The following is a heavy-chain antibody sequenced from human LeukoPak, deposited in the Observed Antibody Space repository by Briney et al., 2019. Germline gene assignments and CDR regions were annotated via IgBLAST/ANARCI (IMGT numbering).Heavy chain of an antibody. J-gene: IGHJ4*02. Sequence: GESLKISCKGLGYSFSSYWNAWVRQRPGKGLEWMGIIYPGGSETRYDPSFQGQVTISADSSTSTAYLQWSSLRASDTAMYYFARASRDGYNQNFDHWGQGTLVTVSS. CDR1: GYSFSSYW. CDR2: IYPGGSET. CDR3: ARASRDGYNQNFDH. V-gene: IGHV5-51*01. D-gene: IGHD5-24*01.